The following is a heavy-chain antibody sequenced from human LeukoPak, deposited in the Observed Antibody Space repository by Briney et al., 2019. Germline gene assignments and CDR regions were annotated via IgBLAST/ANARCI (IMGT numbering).Heavy chain of an antibody. D-gene: IGHD1-26*01. J-gene: IGHJ4*02. Sequence: GGSLRLSCTASGFTFSSYAMHWVRQAPGKGLEYVSGINDNGGRTHYGDSLKGRFTISRDNSKNTLYLQMSTLRAEDTAVYYCVKDLSGRYTFDYWGQGTLVTVSS. CDR2: INDNGGRT. CDR1: GFTFSSYA. CDR3: VKDLSGRYTFDY. V-gene: IGHV3-64D*09.